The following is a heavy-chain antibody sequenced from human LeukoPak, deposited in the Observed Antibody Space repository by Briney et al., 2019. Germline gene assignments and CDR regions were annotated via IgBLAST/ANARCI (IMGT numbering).Heavy chain of an antibody. D-gene: IGHD2-2*01. V-gene: IGHV4-59*08. J-gene: IGHJ6*02. Sequence: SETLSLTCSVSGDSISSYYWSWIRQPPGKGLEWIGYIYYSGSTNYNPSLTSRVTISVDTSKNQFSLKLSSVTAADTAVYYCARVDCSSTSCYYYYGMDVWGQGTTVTVSS. CDR3: ARVDCSSTSCYYYYGMDV. CDR1: GDSISSYY. CDR2: IYYSGST.